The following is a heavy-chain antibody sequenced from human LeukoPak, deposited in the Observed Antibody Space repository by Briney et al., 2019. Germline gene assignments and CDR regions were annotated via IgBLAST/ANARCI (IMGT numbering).Heavy chain of an antibody. V-gene: IGHV1-8*03. CDR3: ASLTATHARSDAFDI. CDR1: GYTFTSYD. Sequence: ASVKVSCKASGYTFTSYDLKWVPQATGQGLEWMGWMNPNSGNTGYAQKFQGRVTITRNTSISTAYMELSSLRSEDTAVYYCASLTATHARSDAFDIWGQGTMVTVSS. J-gene: IGHJ3*02. D-gene: IGHD5-18*01. CDR2: MNPNSGNT.